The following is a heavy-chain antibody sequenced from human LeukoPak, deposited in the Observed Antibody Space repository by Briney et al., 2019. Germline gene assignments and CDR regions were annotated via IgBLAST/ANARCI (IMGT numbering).Heavy chain of an antibody. CDR3: ARDVISRYSSAGDFDY. J-gene: IGHJ4*02. CDR2: INSDGSST. V-gene: IGHV3-74*01. Sequence: GGSLRLSCAASGFTFSSYWMHWVRQAPGKGLVWVSRINSDGSSTSYADSAKGRFTTSRDNAENSLYLQMNSLRAEDTAVYYCARDVISRYSSAGDFDYWGQGTLVTVSS. D-gene: IGHD6-25*01. CDR1: GFTFSSYW.